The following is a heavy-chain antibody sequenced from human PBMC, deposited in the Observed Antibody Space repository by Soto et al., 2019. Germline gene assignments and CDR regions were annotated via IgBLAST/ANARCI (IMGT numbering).Heavy chain of an antibody. J-gene: IGHJ6*02. V-gene: IGHV1-18*01. CDR3: AGEGIPPDTAMVRGDYHYYGMDV. CDR2: INVYNGNT. CDR1: GYTFTNYG. D-gene: IGHD5-18*01. Sequence: ASVKVSCKASGYTFTNYGISWVRQAPGQGLEWMGWINVYNGNTKYAQKVQGRVTMTTDTSTSTAYMELRSLRSDDTAVYYCAGEGIPPDTAMVRGDYHYYGMDVWGQGTTVTV.